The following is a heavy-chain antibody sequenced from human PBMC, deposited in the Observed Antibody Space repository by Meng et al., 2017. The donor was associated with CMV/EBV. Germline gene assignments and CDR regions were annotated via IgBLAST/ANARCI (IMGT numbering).Heavy chain of an antibody. D-gene: IGHD1/OR15-1a*01. CDR3: ATAKLDQEWFDP. J-gene: IGHJ5*02. V-gene: IGHV1-24*01. Sequence: ASVKVSCKVSGYTLTELSMHWVLQAPGKGLEWMGGFDPEDGETIYAQKFQGRVTMTEDTSTDTAYMELSSLRSEDTAVYYCATAKLDQEWFDPWGQGTLVTVSS. CDR2: FDPEDGET. CDR1: GYTLTELS.